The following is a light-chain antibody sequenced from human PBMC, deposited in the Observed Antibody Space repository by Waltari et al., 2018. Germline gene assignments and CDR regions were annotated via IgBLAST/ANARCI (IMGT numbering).Light chain of an antibody. CDR1: NIATKS. V-gene: IGLV3-21*02. Sequence: SYVLTQPPSVSVAPGQTARLTGGGNNIATKSVHWYQQRPGQAPVLVVYNDRDRPSGIPERFSGSNSGNTATLTISRVEAGDEADYYCQVWDSGSDHWVFGGGTTLTVL. CDR2: NDR. CDR3: QVWDSGSDHWV. J-gene: IGLJ3*02.